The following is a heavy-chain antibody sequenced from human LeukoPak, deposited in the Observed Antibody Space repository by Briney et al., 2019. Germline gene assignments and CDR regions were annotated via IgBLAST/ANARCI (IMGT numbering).Heavy chain of an antibody. D-gene: IGHD3/OR15-3a*01. Sequence: GGSLRLSCAASGFTFSSYAIHWVRQAPGKGLEWLAVISYDGRNKYYADSVKGRFTISRDNSKNTLFLQMNSLRAEDTAVYYCAKCEGIFGLVYYYYYMDVWGKVTTVTVSS. CDR2: ISYDGRNK. J-gene: IGHJ6*03. CDR3: AKCEGIFGLVYYYYYMDV. CDR1: GFTFSSYA. V-gene: IGHV3-30*04.